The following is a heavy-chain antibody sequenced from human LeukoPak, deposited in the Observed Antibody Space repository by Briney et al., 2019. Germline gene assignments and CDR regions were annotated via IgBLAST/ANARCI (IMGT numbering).Heavy chain of an antibody. D-gene: IGHD6-19*01. V-gene: IGHV4-4*07. CDR1: GGSISSYY. J-gene: IGHJ3*02. Sequence: SETLSLTCTVSGGSISSYYWSWMRQPAGKGLELIGRIYTSGSTNYNPSLKSRVTMSVDTSKNQFSLKLSSVTAADTAVYYCARIYSSGWSPRDAFDIWGQGTMVTVSS. CDR2: IYTSGST. CDR3: ARIYSSGWSPRDAFDI.